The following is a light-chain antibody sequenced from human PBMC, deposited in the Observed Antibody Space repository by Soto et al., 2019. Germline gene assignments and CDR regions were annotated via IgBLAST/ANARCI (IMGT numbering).Light chain of an antibody. Sequence: ETVLTPSPGTPSLSRAERTTLACRASQSVSSSYLAWYQQKPGQAPRLLIYGASTRATGIPDRFSGSGSGTGFALAISRLESEDLAVYYCHQYGSSVITFGQGPRRDIK. CDR3: HQYGSSVIT. CDR1: QSVSSSY. CDR2: GAS. J-gene: IGKJ5*01. V-gene: IGKV3-20*01.